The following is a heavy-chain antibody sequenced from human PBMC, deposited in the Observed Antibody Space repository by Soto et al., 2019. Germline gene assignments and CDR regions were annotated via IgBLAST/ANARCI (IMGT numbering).Heavy chain of an antibody. CDR2: ISYDGSNK. CDR1: GFTFSSYA. CDR3: ARGDYDFWSGYPPMDV. D-gene: IGHD3-3*01. J-gene: IGHJ6*02. Sequence: QVQLVESGGGVVQPGRSLRLSCAASGFTFSSYAMHWVRQAPGKGLEWVAVISYDGSNKYYADSVKGRFTISRDTSKNTLYLQMNSLRAEDTAVYYCARGDYDFWSGYPPMDVWGQGTTVTVSS. V-gene: IGHV3-30-3*01.